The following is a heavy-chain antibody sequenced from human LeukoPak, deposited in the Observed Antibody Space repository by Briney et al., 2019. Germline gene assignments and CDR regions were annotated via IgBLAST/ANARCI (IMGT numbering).Heavy chain of an antibody. Sequence: PGGSLRLSCAASGFTFSSYAMSWVRQAPGKGLEWVSAISGSGGSTYYADSVKGRFTISRDNSKNTLYLQMNSLRAEDTAVYYCAKVETIFGVVIVPPRYWGQGTLVTVSS. V-gene: IGHV3-23*01. CDR3: AKVETIFGVVIVPPRY. D-gene: IGHD3-3*01. CDR1: GFTFSSYA. J-gene: IGHJ4*02. CDR2: ISGSGGST.